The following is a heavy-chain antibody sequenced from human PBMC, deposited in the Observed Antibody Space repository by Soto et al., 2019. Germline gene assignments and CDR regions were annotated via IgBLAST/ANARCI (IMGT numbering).Heavy chain of an antibody. J-gene: IGHJ3*02. V-gene: IGHV1-3*01. Sequence: ASVKVSCKASGYTFTSYAMHWVRQAPGQRLEWMGWINAGNGNTKYSQKFQGRVTITRDTSASTVYMELSSLRSEDTAVDYCARATELGTYYYDSSGYPHAFDIWGQGTMVTVSS. D-gene: IGHD3-22*01. CDR1: GYTFTSYA. CDR2: INAGNGNT. CDR3: ARATELGTYYYDSSGYPHAFDI.